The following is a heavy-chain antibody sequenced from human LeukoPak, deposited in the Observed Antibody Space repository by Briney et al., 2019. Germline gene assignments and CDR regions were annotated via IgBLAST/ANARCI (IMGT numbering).Heavy chain of an antibody. D-gene: IGHD3-22*01. Sequence: GGSLRLSCAASGFTFSIYAMSWVRQAPGRGLQWVSSITSRGESTWYVDSVKGRFTITRDNSENTLYLQMHSLRAEDTAVYYCARDRPNYYGSDGHYYRRDGDYWGRGTLVSVSS. V-gene: IGHV3-23*01. CDR3: ARDRPNYYGSDGHYYRRDGDY. J-gene: IGHJ4*02. CDR1: GFTFSIYA. CDR2: ITSRGEST.